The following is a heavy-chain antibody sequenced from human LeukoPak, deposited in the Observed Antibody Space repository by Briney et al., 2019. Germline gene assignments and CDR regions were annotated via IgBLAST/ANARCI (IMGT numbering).Heavy chain of an antibody. D-gene: IGHD3-10*01. CDR3: ARDRPPRGVYYFDY. CDR1: GYTFTGYY. V-gene: IGHV1-2*02. CDR2: INPNSGGT. J-gene: IGHJ4*02. Sequence: ASVKVSCKASGYTFTGYYMHWVRQAPGQGLEWMGWINPNSGGTNYAQKFQGRVTMTRDTSISTAYMELSRLRSDDTAVYYCARDRPPRGVYYFDYWGQGTLVTVSS.